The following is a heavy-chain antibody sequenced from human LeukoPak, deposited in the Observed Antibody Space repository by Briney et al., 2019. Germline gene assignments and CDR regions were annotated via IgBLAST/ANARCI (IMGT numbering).Heavy chain of an antibody. Sequence: PSETLSLTCTVSGGSISSSSYYWGWIRQPPGKGLEWVESIYYSGSTYYNPSLKCRVTISVDTSKNQFSLKLSSVTAADTAVYYCASYFVPSTVVKSWGQGTLVTVSS. V-gene: IGHV4-39*01. J-gene: IGHJ4*02. D-gene: IGHD4-23*01. CDR1: GGSISSSSYY. CDR3: ASYFVPSTVVKS. CDR2: IYYSGST.